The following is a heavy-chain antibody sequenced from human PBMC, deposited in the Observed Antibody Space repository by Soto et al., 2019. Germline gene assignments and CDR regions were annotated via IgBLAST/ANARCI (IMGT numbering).Heavy chain of an antibody. J-gene: IGHJ5*02. D-gene: IGHD6-19*01. V-gene: IGHV3-33*01. CDR1: GFTFSSYG. CDR2: IWYDGSNK. Sequence: PGGSLRLSCAASGFTFSSYGMHWVRQAPGKGLEWVAVIWYDGSNKYYADSVKGRFTISRDNSKNTLYLQMNSLRAEDTAVYYCAREAYSSGPGWFDPWGQGTLVTVSS. CDR3: AREAYSSGPGWFDP.